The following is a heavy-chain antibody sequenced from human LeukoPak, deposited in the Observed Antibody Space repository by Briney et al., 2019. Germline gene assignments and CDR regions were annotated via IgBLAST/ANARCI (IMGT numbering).Heavy chain of an antibody. V-gene: IGHV4-39*01. D-gene: IGHD2-21*01. CDR3: ARSILGHDAFDI. CDR2: IYSSGST. Sequence: SETLSLTCTVSGGSITSSSYYWGWIRQPPGKGLEWIESIYSSGSTYYNPSLKSRVTISVDTAKNPFSLKLSSVTAADTAVYYCARSILGHDAFDIWGQGTMVTVSS. CDR1: GGSITSSSYY. J-gene: IGHJ3*02.